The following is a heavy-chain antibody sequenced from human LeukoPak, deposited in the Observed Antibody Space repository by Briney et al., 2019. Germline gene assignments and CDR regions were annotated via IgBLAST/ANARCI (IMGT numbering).Heavy chain of an antibody. J-gene: IGHJ6*03. V-gene: IGHV4-39*07. CDR3: ARDYVEAYYYYYYMDV. D-gene: IGHD3-16*01. Sequence: PSETLSLTCTVSGGSISSSSYYWGWIRQPPGKGLEWIGSIYYSGSTYYNPSLKSRVTISVDTSKSQFSLKLSSVTAADTAVYYCARDYVEAYYYYYYMDVWGKGTTVTVSS. CDR2: IYYSGST. CDR1: GGSISSSSYY.